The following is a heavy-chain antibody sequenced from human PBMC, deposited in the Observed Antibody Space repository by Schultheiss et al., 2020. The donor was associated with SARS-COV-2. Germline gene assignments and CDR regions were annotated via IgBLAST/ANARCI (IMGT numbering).Heavy chain of an antibody. CDR1: EFSFSSFS. V-gene: IGHV3-21*01. D-gene: IGHD1-7*01. CDR3: ARDPGTTSTWFDP. CDR2: ISSSSSYI. J-gene: IGHJ5*02. Sequence: GGSLRLSCAASEFSFSSFSMSWVRQTPEKGLDWVSGISSSSSYIYYADSVKGRFTISRDNAKNSLYLQMNSLRAEDTAVYYCARDPGTTSTWFDPWGQGTLVTVSS.